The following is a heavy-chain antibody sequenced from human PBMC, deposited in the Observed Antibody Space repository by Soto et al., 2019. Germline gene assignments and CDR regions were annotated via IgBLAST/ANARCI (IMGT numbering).Heavy chain of an antibody. D-gene: IGHD3-10*01. V-gene: IGHV3-7*04. Sequence: PGGSLRLSCAASGFPFTSYWMSWVRQAPGKGLEWVASIKQDGSKKYYVDSVKGRFTLSRDNAKNSLFLQMNSLRAEDTALYYCARALWFGESLYPAFDIWGQGTMVTVSS. CDR2: IKQDGSKK. J-gene: IGHJ3*02. CDR3: ARALWFGESLYPAFDI. CDR1: GFPFTSYW.